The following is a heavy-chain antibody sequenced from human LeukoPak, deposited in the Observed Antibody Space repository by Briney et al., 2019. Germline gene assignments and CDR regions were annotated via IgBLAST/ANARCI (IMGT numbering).Heavy chain of an antibody. J-gene: IGHJ5*02. V-gene: IGHV3-21*01. CDR2: ISSSSNYI. D-gene: IGHD1-7*01. CDR1: GFTFSTYS. Sequence: PGGSLRLSCEDSGFTFSTYSMNWVRQAPGKGLELVSSISSSSNYIQYADSLKGRFTISRDNAKNSLYLQMNSLRVEDTAVYYCAREYKAPGWDYFDPWGQGTLVTVSS. CDR3: AREYKAPGWDYFDP.